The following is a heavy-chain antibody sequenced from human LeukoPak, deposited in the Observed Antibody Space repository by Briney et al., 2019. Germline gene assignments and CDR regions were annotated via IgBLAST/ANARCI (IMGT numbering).Heavy chain of an antibody. CDR3: ARRRGVTATLNYFDY. J-gene: IGHJ4*02. CDR2: IYPGDPDT. Sequence: GESLKISCKGSGYSFTKYWIGWVRQMPGKGLEWMGIIYPGDPDTTYSPSFQGQVTIPADKSISTAYLQWSSLRASDTAIYYCARRRGVTATLNYFDYWGQGTLVTVSS. D-gene: IGHD2-21*02. CDR1: GYSFTKYW. V-gene: IGHV5-51*01.